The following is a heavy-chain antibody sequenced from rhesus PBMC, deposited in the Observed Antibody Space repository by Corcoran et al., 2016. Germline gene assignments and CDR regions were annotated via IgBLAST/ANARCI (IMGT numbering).Heavy chain of an antibody. V-gene: IGHV4-76*01. J-gene: IGHJ4*01. D-gene: IGHD6-37*01. CDR1: GYSISSGYD. CDR3: ARRSGNFDY. Sequence: QVQLQESGPGVVKPSETLSLTCAVSGYSISSGYDWSWIRQPPGKGLEWIGYIYGSDGSTNYTPSLKNPVTISNDTPKNQFSLKLSSVTAADTAVYYCARRSGNFDYWGQGVLVTVSS. CDR2: IYGSDGST.